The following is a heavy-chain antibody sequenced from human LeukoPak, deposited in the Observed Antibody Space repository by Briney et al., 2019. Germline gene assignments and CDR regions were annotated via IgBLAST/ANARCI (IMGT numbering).Heavy chain of an antibody. CDR1: GYTFTTYA. CDR2: INTNTGNP. D-gene: IGHD2-2*01. CDR3: ARETRDIVVVPAAIGAAANWFDP. Sequence: GASVKVSCKASGYTFTTYAMNWVRQAPGQGLEWMGWINTNTGNPTYAQGFTGRFVFSLDTSVTTAYLQISSLKAEDTAVYYCARETRDIVVVPAAIGAAANWFDPWGQGTLVTVSS. V-gene: IGHV7-4-1*02. J-gene: IGHJ5*02.